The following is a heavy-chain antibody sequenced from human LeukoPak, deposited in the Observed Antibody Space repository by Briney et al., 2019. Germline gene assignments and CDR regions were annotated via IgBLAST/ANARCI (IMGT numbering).Heavy chain of an antibody. V-gene: IGHV5-51*01. CDR1: GYSFTSYW. J-gene: IGHJ4*02. CDR3: ARQIYGGKSGNLQDY. CDR2: IYPGDSDT. D-gene: IGHD4-23*01. Sequence: GESLQISCKGSGYSFTSYWIGWVRQMPGKGLEWMGMIYPGDSDTRYSPSFEGQVTISADKSITTAYLQWSSLKASDTAMYYCARQIYGGKSGNLQDYWGQGTLVTVSS.